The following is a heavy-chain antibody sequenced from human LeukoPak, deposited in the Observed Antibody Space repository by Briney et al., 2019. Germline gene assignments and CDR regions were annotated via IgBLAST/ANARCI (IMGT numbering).Heavy chain of an antibody. CDR3: TKDKIPDNRWNFDY. D-gene: IGHD1-1*01. V-gene: IGHV3-23*01. Sequence: GGSLRLSCAASGFAFSTYTMNWVRQAPGRGLEWVSSVLGGGGTYYADSEKGRFTISRDNSRNPLYLQMNSLRAEDTAIYYCTKDKIPDNRWNFDYWGQGTLVTVSS. CDR2: VLGGGGT. J-gene: IGHJ4*02. CDR1: GFAFSTYT.